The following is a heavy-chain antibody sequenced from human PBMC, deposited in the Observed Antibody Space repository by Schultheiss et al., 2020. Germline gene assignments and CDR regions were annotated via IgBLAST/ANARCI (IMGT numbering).Heavy chain of an antibody. CDR2: INPNSGGS. Sequence: ASVKVSCKASGYTFTGYYMHWVRQAPGQGLEWMGRINPNSGGSNYAQKFQGRVTMTRDTSIRTAYMELSRLRSDDTAVYYCASLYDSGSRNYGMDVWGQGTTVTVAS. CDR1: GYTFTGYY. J-gene: IGHJ6*02. V-gene: IGHV1-2*06. D-gene: IGHD3-10*01. CDR3: ASLYDSGSRNYGMDV.